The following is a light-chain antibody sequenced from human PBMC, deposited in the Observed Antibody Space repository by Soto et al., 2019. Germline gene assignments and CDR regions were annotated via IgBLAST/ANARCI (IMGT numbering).Light chain of an antibody. CDR2: VAS. CDR3: QKYNSAPST. Sequence: EIVMTQSPATLSASPGERVTLSCRASQSIRSNLAWYQQRPGQTPRLLIFVASTRATGIPARFTGSGSGTEFTLTISSLQSEDVATYYCQKYNSAPSTFGGGTKVEIK. CDR1: QSIRSN. V-gene: IGKV3-15*01. J-gene: IGKJ4*01.